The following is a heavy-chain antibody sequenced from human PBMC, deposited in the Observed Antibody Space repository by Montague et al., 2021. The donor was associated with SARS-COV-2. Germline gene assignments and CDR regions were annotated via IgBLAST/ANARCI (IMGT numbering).Heavy chain of an antibody. D-gene: IGHD3-3*01. J-gene: IGHJ6*02. V-gene: IGHV4-4*07. Sequence: SETLSLTCTVSGGSISSYYWSWIRRSAGKGLEWIGRIHTSGSTDXNPTLNSRVTMSVDTSKNQFSLKLSSVTAADTAVYYCASGKYYDFWSGYYSHDYVSGMDVWGQGTTVTVSS. CDR2: IHTSGST. CDR3: ASGKYYDFWSGYYSHDYVSGMDV. CDR1: GGSISSYY.